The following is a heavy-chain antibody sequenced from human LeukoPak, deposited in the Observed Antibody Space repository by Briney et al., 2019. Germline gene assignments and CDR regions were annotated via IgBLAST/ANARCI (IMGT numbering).Heavy chain of an antibody. Sequence: ASVKVSCKASGYTFTGYYMHWVRQAPGQGLEWMGWINPNSGGTNYAQKFQGRVTMTRDTSISTAYMELSRLRSDDTAVYYCARDRSSPYYDFWSGYHHPYYYIDVWGKGTTVTVSS. CDR2: INPNSGGT. CDR1: GYTFTGYY. J-gene: IGHJ6*03. D-gene: IGHD3-3*01. V-gene: IGHV1-2*02. CDR3: ARDRSSPYYDFWSGYHHPYYYIDV.